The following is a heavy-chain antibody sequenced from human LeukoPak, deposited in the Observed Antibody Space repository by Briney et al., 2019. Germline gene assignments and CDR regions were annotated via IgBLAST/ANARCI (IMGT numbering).Heavy chain of an antibody. CDR3: ARDQDDAFDI. J-gene: IGHJ3*02. V-gene: IGHV4-59*01. CDR1: GGSISSYY. CDR2: IYYSGST. Sequence: SETLSLTCTVSGGSISSYYWSWIRQPPGKGLEWIGYIYYSGSTNYNPSPKSRVTISVDTSKNQFSLKLSSVTAADTAVYYCARDQDDAFDIWGQGTMFTVSS.